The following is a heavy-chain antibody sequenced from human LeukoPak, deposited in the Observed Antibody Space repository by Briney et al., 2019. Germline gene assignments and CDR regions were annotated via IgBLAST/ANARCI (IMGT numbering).Heavy chain of an antibody. D-gene: IGHD3-10*01. J-gene: IGHJ4*02. CDR1: GYSISSGYY. CDR3: ASIPPYGSGSSGYFDY. CDR2: IYHSGST. V-gene: IGHV4-38-2*02. Sequence: SETLSLTCTVSGYSISSGYYWGWIRQPPGKGLEWIGSIYHSGSTYYNPSLKSRLTISIDTSKNQFSLKLSSVTAADTAVYYCASIPPYGSGSSGYFDYWGQGTLVTVSS.